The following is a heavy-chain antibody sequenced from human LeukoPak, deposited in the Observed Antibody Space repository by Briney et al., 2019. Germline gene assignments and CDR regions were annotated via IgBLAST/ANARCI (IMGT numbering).Heavy chain of an antibody. V-gene: IGHV1-69*04. J-gene: IGHJ4*02. D-gene: IGHD6-13*01. Sequence: ASVKVSCKASGGTFSSYAISWVRQAPGQGLEWMGRIIPILGIANYAQKFQGRVTITADKSTSTAYMELSSLRSEDTAVYYCARGTGIAAAGRNQDEYWGQGTLVTVSS. CDR2: IIPILGIA. CDR3: ARGTGIAAAGRNQDEY. CDR1: GGTFSSYA.